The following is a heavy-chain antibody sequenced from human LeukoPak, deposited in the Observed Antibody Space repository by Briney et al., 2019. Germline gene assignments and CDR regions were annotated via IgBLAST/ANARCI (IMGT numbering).Heavy chain of an antibody. CDR3: ARVGSAAAGIDY. J-gene: IGHJ4*02. CDR2: IYYSGSI. Sequence: SETLSLTCTVSGGSISSGGYYWSWIRQHPGKGLEWIGYIYYSGSIYYNPSLKSRVTISVDTSKNQFSLKLSSVTAADTAVYYCARVGSAAAGIDYWGQGTLVTVSS. V-gene: IGHV4-31*03. D-gene: IGHD6-13*01. CDR1: GGSISSGGYY.